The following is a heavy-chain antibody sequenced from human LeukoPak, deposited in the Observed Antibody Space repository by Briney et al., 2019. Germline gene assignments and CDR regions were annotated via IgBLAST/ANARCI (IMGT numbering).Heavy chain of an antibody. D-gene: IGHD3-10*01. CDR2: IRHDGANK. V-gene: IGHV3-30*02. CDR3: AKDYGYYGSGSLLDY. J-gene: IGHJ4*02. Sequence: GGSLRLSCAASRFTFITYGTHWVRQVPGKGLEWVAFIRHDGANKYYTDPVKGRFTISRDNSKNTVYLQMSSLRAEDTAVYYCAKDYGYYGSGSLLDYWGQGTRVTVSS. CDR1: RFTFITYG.